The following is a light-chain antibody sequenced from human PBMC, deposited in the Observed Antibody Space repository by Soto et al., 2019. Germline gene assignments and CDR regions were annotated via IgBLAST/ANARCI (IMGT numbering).Light chain of an antibody. J-gene: IGKJ4*01. CDR3: QYYGDSPLT. CDR2: GAS. V-gene: IGKV3-20*01. Sequence: EIVLTQSPGPLSLSPGERATLSCRASQSFDRSYLAWYQQKPGQAPRLLIYGASNRASGVPDRFIGSGSGTDFTLTINRLEPEDFAVYYCQYYGDSPLTFGGGTKL. CDR1: QSFDRSY.